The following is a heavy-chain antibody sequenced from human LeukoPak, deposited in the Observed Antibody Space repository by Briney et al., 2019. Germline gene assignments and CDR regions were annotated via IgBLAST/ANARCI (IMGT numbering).Heavy chain of an antibody. Sequence: ASVKVSCKASGYTFTSYYMHWVRQAPGQGLEWMGIINPSDGSTSYAQNFQGRITMTRGTSTSTVYMELSSLRSEDTAVYYCARSIPPAAYYFDYWGQGTLVTVSS. CDR1: GYTFTSYY. CDR3: ARSIPPAAYYFDY. D-gene: IGHD6-13*01. J-gene: IGHJ4*02. CDR2: INPSDGST. V-gene: IGHV1-46*01.